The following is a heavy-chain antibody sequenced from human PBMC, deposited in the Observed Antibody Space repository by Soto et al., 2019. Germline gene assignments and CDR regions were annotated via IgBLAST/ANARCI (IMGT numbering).Heavy chain of an antibody. Sequence: GGSLRLSCAASGFTFSDYYMSWIRQAPGKGLEWVSYISSSSSYTNYADSVKGRFTISRDNAKNSLYLQMNSLRAEDTAVYYCARDLVTMVRGVIVSHWFDPWGQGTLVTVSS. J-gene: IGHJ5*02. CDR3: ARDLVTMVRGVIVSHWFDP. V-gene: IGHV3-11*05. CDR1: GFTFSDYY. D-gene: IGHD3-10*01. CDR2: ISSSSSYT.